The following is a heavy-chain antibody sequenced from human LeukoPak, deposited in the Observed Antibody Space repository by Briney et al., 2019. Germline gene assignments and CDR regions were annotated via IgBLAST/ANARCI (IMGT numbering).Heavy chain of an antibody. D-gene: IGHD2/OR15-2a*01. V-gene: IGHV3-74*03. J-gene: IGHJ4*02. CDR1: GFSFSTTW. CDR3: ARDWFHAIDY. CDR2: ITSDGTST. Sequence: GGPLRLSCAASGFSFSTTWMHWVRQPPGQGLVWVARITSDGTSTSYAESVEGRFTISRDNAKNTLYLQMSSLRAEDTALYYCARDWFHAIDYWGKGALVTVSS.